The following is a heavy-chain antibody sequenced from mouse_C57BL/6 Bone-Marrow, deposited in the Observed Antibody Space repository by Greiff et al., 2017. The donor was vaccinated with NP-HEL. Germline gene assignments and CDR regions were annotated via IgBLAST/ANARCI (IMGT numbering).Heavy chain of an antibody. V-gene: IGHV1-85*01. CDR1: GYTFTSYD. D-gene: IGHD1-1*01. CDR3: ASTYYYGSNFDV. Sequence: VKLMESGPELVKPGASVKLSCKASGYTFTSYDINWVKQRPGPGLEWIGWISPRDGSTKSNEKFKGKATLTVDTSSSTAYMELHSLTSEDSAVYFCASTYYYGSNFDVWGTGTTVTVSS. J-gene: IGHJ1*03. CDR2: ISPRDGST.